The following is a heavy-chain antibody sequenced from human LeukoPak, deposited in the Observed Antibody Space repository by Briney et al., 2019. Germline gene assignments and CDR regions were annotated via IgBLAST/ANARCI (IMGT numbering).Heavy chain of an antibody. CDR1: GGSISSYY. D-gene: IGHD6-13*01. CDR3: ARAYSSSWYAYFDY. V-gene: IGHV4-59*01. Sequence: PSETLSLTCTVSGGSISSYYWSWIRQPPGKGLEWLGYIYYSGSTNYNPSLKSRVTISVDTSKNQFSLKLSSVTAADTAVYYCARAYSSSWYAYFDYWGQGTLVTVSS. CDR2: IYYSGST. J-gene: IGHJ4*02.